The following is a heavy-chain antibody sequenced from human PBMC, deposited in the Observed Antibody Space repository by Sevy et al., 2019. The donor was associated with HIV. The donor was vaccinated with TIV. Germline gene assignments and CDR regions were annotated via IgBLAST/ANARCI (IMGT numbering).Heavy chain of an antibody. Sequence: GGSLRLSCAASGFTFSSYGMHWVRQAPGKGLEWVSVIWYDGSNKYYADSVKGRFTISRDNSKNTLYLQMNSLRAEDTAVYYCAREGAGDILTGYYRPNWFDPWGQGTLVTVSS. CDR1: GFTFSSYG. D-gene: IGHD3-9*01. V-gene: IGHV3-33*01. CDR3: AREGAGDILTGYYRPNWFDP. J-gene: IGHJ5*02. CDR2: IWYDGSNK.